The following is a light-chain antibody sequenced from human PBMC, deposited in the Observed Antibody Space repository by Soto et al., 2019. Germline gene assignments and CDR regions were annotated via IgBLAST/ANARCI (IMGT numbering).Light chain of an antibody. Sequence: QSVLTQPASVSGSPGQSITISCSGTSSDIGAYNFVSWYQHHPGRAPKLIIYEVTIRPSGVSNRFSGSKSGNTASLTISGLQAEDDADYYSSSYTTSAPYVFGSGTKLTV. V-gene: IGLV2-14*01. CDR3: SSYTTSAPYV. CDR2: EVT. J-gene: IGLJ1*01. CDR1: SSDIGAYNF.